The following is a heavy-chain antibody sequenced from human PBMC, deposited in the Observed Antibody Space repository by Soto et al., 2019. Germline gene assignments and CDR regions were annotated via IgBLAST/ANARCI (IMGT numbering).Heavy chain of an antibody. CDR2: IYYSGST. J-gene: IGHJ4*02. CDR1: GGSISSYY. CDR3: ARLPYYDILTGIDY. Sequence: SETLSLTCTVSGGSISSYYWSWIRQPPGKGLEWIGYIYYSGSTNYNPSLKSRVTISVDTSKNQFSLKLSSVTAADTAVYYCARLPYYDILTGIDYWCQGTLVTVSS. D-gene: IGHD3-9*01. V-gene: IGHV4-59*08.